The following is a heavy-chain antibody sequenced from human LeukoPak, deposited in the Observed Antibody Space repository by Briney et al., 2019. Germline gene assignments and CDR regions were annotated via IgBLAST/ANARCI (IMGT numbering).Heavy chain of an antibody. Sequence: ASVKVSCKASGGTFSSYAISWVRQAPGQGLEWMGGIIPILGTANYAQKFQGRVTITADESTSTAYMELSSLRSEDTAVYYCASLGYCSSTSCYHAFDIWGQGTMVTVSS. CDR3: ASLGYCSSTSCYHAFDI. CDR2: IIPILGTA. J-gene: IGHJ3*02. V-gene: IGHV1-69*13. D-gene: IGHD2-2*01. CDR1: GGTFSSYA.